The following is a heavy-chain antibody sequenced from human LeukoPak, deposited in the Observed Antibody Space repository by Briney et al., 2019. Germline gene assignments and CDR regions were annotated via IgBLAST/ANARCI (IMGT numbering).Heavy chain of an antibody. CDR3: ARRYDYDNNGYYYHAYFDY. V-gene: IGHV4-39*07. Sequence: PSETLSLTCTVSGGSISSSSYYWGWIRQPPGKGLEWIGSIYYSGSTNYNPSLKSRVTISVDTSKNQFSLKLSSVTAADTAVYYCARRYDYDNNGYYYHAYFDYWGQGTLVTVSS. D-gene: IGHD3-22*01. CDR1: GGSISSSSYY. J-gene: IGHJ4*02. CDR2: IYYSGST.